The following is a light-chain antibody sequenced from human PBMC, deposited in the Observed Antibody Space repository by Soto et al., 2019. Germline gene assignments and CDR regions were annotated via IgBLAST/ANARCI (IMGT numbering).Light chain of an antibody. CDR2: DVR. J-gene: IGLJ2*01. CDR3: SSYTSSSTVI. Sequence: QSALTQPASVSGSPGQSITISCTGTSSDIGGYNYISWYQQLPGKAPKFIIYDVRNRHSGVSNRFSGSRSGNTASLTISGLQAEDEADYYCSSYTSSSTVIFGGGTKVTVL. V-gene: IGLV2-14*01. CDR1: SSDIGGYNY.